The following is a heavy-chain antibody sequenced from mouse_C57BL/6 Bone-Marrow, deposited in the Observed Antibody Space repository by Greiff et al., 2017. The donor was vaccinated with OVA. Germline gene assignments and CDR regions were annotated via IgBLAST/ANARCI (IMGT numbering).Heavy chain of an antibody. V-gene: IGHV14-1*01. CDR3: TTGGYGNFSWFAY. J-gene: IGHJ3*01. Sequence: EVQLQQSGAELVRPGASVTLSCTASGFNIKDYYMHWVKQRPEQGLEWIGRIDPENGDTEYDQKFKGKATMTSDTSSNTAYLQLSSLTSEDTAVYYCTTGGYGNFSWFAYWGQGTLVTVSA. D-gene: IGHD2-10*02. CDR2: IDPENGDT. CDR1: GFNIKDYY.